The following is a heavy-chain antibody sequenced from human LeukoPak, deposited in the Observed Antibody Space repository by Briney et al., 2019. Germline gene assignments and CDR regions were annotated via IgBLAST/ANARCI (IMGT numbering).Heavy chain of an antibody. CDR2: ISGSGGST. CDR3: AKRAYSSGWYGRYFDL. D-gene: IGHD6-19*01. Sequence: GRSLRLSCAASGFTFDDYAMHWVRQAPGKGLEWVSAISGSGGSTYYADSVKGRFTISRDNSKNTLYLQMNSLRAEDTAVYYCAKRAYSSGWYGRYFDLWGRGTLVTVSS. CDR1: GFTFDDYA. J-gene: IGHJ2*01. V-gene: IGHV3-23*01.